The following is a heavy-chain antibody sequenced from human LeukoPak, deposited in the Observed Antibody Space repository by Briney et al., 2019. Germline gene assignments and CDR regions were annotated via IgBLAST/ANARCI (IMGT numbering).Heavy chain of an antibody. CDR1: GYTFTGYY. D-gene: IGHD3-3*01. V-gene: IGHV1-2*02. J-gene: IGHJ4*02. CDR2: INPSSGGT. Sequence: ASVKVSCKASGYTFTGYYMHWVRQAPGQGLEWMGWINPSSGGTSYAQKFQGRVTMTGDTSISTAYMELSSLRSNDTAVYYCARDLDLWDYWGQGTLVTVSS. CDR3: ARDLDLWDY.